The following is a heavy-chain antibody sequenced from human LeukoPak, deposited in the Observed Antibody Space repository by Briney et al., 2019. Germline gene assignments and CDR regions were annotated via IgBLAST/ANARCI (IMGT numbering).Heavy chain of an antibody. Sequence: KPGGSLRLSCAAAGFTFNTYTMNWVRQAPGKGLEWVSSISSSSSYIYYADSVKGRFTISRDNAKNTLYLQMNSLRDEDTAVYYCARDWFHAIDYWGQGTLVTVSS. D-gene: IGHD2/OR15-2a*01. V-gene: IGHV3-21*01. CDR2: ISSSSSYI. CDR1: GFTFNTYT. CDR3: ARDWFHAIDY. J-gene: IGHJ4*02.